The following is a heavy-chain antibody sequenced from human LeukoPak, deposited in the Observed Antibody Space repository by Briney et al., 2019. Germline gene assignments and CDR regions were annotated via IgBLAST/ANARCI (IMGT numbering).Heavy chain of an antibody. CDR2: LFHSGTT. CDR1: GDSVSTNLYY. D-gene: IGHD2-2*02. CDR3: AVGYCSSTSCYREYFQH. J-gene: IGHJ1*01. V-gene: IGHV4-39*01. Sequence: NPSETLSLTCTVSGDSVSTNLYYWGWIRQPPGKGLEWIGNLFHSGTTYYNPSLKSRVSISVDTSKNQFSLKLNSVTAADTAVYYCAVGYCSSTSCYREYFQHWGQGTLVTVSS.